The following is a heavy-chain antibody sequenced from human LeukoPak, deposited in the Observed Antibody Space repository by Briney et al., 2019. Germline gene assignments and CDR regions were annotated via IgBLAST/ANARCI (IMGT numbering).Heavy chain of an antibody. J-gene: IGHJ4*02. CDR1: GFTVSSNY. CDR3: ARDLVGAIDY. Sequence: GGSLRLSCAASGFTVSSNYMTWVRQAPGKGLEWVSVIYSGGTTYYADSVKGRFTVSRDNSKNTLYLQMNSLRAEDTAVHYCARDLVGAIDYWGQGTLVTVSS. D-gene: IGHD1-26*01. V-gene: IGHV3-53*01. CDR2: IYSGGTT.